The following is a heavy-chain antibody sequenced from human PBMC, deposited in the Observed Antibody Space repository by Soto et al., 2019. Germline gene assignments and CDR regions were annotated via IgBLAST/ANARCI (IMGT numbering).Heavy chain of an antibody. Sequence: QLQLQESGPGLVKPSETLSLTCTVSGGSISSSSYYWGWIRQPPGKGLEWIGSIYYSGSTYYNPSLKSRVTISVDTSKNQFSLKLSSVTAADTAVYYCVRGVTRRDAFDIWGQGTMVTVSS. J-gene: IGHJ3*02. CDR3: VRGVTRRDAFDI. CDR2: IYYSGST. V-gene: IGHV4-39*01. D-gene: IGHD3-10*01. CDR1: GGSISSSSYY.